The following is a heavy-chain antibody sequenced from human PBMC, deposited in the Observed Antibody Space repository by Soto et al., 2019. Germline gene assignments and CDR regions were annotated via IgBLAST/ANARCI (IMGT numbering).Heavy chain of an antibody. J-gene: IGHJ3*02. V-gene: IGHV1-3*01. Sequence: ASVKVSCKASGYTFTSYAMHWVRQAPGQRLEWMGWINAGNGNTKYSQKFQGRVTITRDTSASTAYMELSSLRSEDTAVYYCARARVPVLRFVEWLLYGAFDIWGQGTMVTVSS. CDR2: INAGNGNT. CDR3: ARARVPVLRFVEWLLYGAFDI. D-gene: IGHD3-3*01. CDR1: GYTFTSYA.